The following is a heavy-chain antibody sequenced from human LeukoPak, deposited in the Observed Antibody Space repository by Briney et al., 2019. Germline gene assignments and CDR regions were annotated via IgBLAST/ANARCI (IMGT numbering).Heavy chain of an antibody. CDR3: ARGLIVVRYFDY. CDR1: GGSFSGYY. CDR2: IYYSGST. D-gene: IGHD3-22*01. Sequence: SETLSLTCAVYGGSFSGYYWSWIRQHPGKGLEWIGYIYYSGSTYYNPSLKSRVTISVDTSKNQFSLKLSSVTAADTAVYYCARGLIVVRYFDYWGQGTLVTVSS. J-gene: IGHJ4*02. V-gene: IGHV4-31*11.